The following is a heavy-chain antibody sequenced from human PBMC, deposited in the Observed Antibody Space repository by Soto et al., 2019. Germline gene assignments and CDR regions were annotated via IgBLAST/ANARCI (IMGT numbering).Heavy chain of an antibody. CDR1: GFSFSSYA. CDR2: ISGSDGKT. J-gene: IGHJ4*02. Sequence: EVQLLESGGGLVRPGGSLRLSCAASGFSFSSYALSWVRQAPGKGLEWVSTISGSDGKTYYADSVKGRFSISRDTSKTTLYLQMNSLRVEDTAVYYCARWSFLDYWGQGNRVTVS. D-gene: IGHD1-26*01. V-gene: IGHV3-23*01. CDR3: ARWSFLDY.